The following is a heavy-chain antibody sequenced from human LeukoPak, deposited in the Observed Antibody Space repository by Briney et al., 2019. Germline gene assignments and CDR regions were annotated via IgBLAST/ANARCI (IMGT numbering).Heavy chain of an antibody. V-gene: IGHV3-48*01. CDR2: ITSTPSTT. CDR3: AKDLKSPSIAVAGLFDY. D-gene: IGHD6-19*01. CDR1: GFTFSSYS. J-gene: IGHJ4*02. Sequence: GGSLRLSCAASGFTFSSYSMNWVRQAPGKGLEWIAHITSTPSTTYYADSVKGRFTISRDNSKNTLYLQMNSLRAEDTAVYYCAKDLKSPSIAVAGLFDYWGQGTLVTVSS.